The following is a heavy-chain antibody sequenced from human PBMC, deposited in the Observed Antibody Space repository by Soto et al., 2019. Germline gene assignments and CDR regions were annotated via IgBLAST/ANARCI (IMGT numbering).Heavy chain of an antibody. CDR2: ISGRGGST. V-gene: IGHV3-23*01. CDR3: AKPSRRYYYDYGMDV. CDR1: GFTFSSYA. J-gene: IGHJ6*04. Sequence: EVQLLESGGGLVQPGVSLRLSCAASGFTFSSYAMSWVRQAPGTGLELVSAISGRGGSTYYADSVKGRFTNSRDNSKNTLHLQMTSLSAEDTAVYYCAKPSRRYYYDYGMDVWGDGTTGTVSS.